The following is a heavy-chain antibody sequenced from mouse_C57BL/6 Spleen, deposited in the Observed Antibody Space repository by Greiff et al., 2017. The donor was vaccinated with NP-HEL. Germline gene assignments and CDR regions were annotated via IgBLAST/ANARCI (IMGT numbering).Heavy chain of an antibody. Sequence: DVHLVESGGGLVKPGGSLKLSCAASGFTFSDYGMHWVRQAPEKGLEWVAYISSGSSTIYYADTVKGRFTISRDNAKNTLFLQMTSLRSEDTAMYYCARPYYYGSSLYYLDYWGQGTTLTVSS. J-gene: IGHJ2*01. D-gene: IGHD1-1*01. CDR1: GFTFSDYG. CDR3: ARPYYYGSSLYYLDY. CDR2: ISSGSSTI. V-gene: IGHV5-17*01.